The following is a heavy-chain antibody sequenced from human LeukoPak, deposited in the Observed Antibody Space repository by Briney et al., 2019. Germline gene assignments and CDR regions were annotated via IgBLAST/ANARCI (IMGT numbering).Heavy chain of an antibody. J-gene: IGHJ5*02. CDR1: GYTFTVYY. Sequence: ASVTVSFKCSGYTFTVYYMHWVGQAPGQGLEWMGWINPNSGGTKYAQKFQGRVTMTRDTSISKAYMELSRLRSDDSAVYYCARERYGFDPWGQGTLVTVSS. D-gene: IGHD1-14*01. V-gene: IGHV1-2*02. CDR2: INPNSGGT. CDR3: ARERYGFDP.